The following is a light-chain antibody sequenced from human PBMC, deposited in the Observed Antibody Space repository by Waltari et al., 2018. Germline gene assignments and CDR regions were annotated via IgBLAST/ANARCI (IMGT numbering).Light chain of an antibody. J-gene: IGKJ1*01. V-gene: IGKV1-39*01. CDR2: VAS. CDR1: QSISTS. CDR3: QQSYITPPT. Sequence: IQMTQSPPSPSASVGDRVTVTCRASQSISTSRNWDQQKAGKPPNLLIYVASSLQSGVPSRFSGSGSGTDFTLTISSLQPEDFATYYCQQSYITPPTFGQGTKVEVK.